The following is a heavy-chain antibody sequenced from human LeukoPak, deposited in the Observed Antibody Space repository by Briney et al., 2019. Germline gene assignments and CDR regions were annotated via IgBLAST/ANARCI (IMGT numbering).Heavy chain of an antibody. D-gene: IGHD2-2*01. J-gene: IGHJ6*03. CDR3: ARVSVYCSSTSCYRGRWEPGYYYYYMDV. CDR1: GYSISGGYY. Sequence: SETLSLTCTVSGYSISGGYYWGWIRQPPGKGLEWIGSIYHSGTTYYNPSLKSRVTISVDTSKNQFSLKLSSVTAADTAVYYCARVSVYCSSTSCYRGRWEPGYYYYYMDVWGKGTTVTVSS. CDR2: IYHSGTT. V-gene: IGHV4-38-2*02.